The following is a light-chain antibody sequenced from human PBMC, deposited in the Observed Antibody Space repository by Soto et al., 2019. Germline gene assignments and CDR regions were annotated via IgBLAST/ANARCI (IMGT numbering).Light chain of an antibody. Sequence: DIQLTQSPSVLSASVGDRVTITCRASQAINTYLDWYQHKQGKAPNLLIYAASTLESGVPSRFSGSGSGTEFTLTVTRLQPEDFATYDCQHIDNFRLTFGGGTKVELK. CDR1: QAINTY. CDR2: AAS. CDR3: QHIDNFRLT. V-gene: IGKV1-9*01. J-gene: IGKJ4*01.